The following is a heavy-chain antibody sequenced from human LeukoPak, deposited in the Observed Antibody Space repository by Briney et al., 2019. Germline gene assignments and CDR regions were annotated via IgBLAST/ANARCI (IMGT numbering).Heavy chain of an antibody. D-gene: IGHD5-12*01. CDR2: IWYGGSNK. CDR3: ARDGRGFLDY. CDR1: GFTFSSYG. V-gene: IGHV3-33*01. Sequence: GGSLRLSCAASGFTFSSYGMHWVRQAPGKGLEWVAVIWYGGSNKNYADSVKGRFTISRDNSKNTLYPQMNSLRAEDTAVYYCARDGRGFLDYWGQGTLVTVSS. J-gene: IGHJ4*02.